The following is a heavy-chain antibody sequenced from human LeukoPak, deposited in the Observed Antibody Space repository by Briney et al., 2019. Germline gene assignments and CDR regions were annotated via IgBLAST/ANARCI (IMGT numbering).Heavy chain of an antibody. J-gene: IGHJ4*02. D-gene: IGHD4/OR15-4a*01. CDR1: GFTFSSYS. Sequence: TPGGSLRLSCAASGFTFSSYSMTWVRQAPGKGLEWVSSISSSSTYIYYADSVKGRFTISRDNAKNSLYLQMNSLRAEDTAVYYCAREFTPTSLTRSSYYFDYWGQGTLVTVSS. CDR2: ISSSSTYI. V-gene: IGHV3-21*01. CDR3: AREFTPTSLTRSSYYFDY.